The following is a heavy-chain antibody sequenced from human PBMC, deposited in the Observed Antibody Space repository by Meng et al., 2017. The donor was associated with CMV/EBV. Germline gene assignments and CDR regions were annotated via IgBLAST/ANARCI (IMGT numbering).Heavy chain of an antibody. V-gene: IGHV3-53*01. CDR1: GFTVSRNY. J-gene: IGHJ4*02. D-gene: IGHD6-13*01. CDR2: IYSGGST. CDR3: ARDRAAGDFDY. Sequence: SLSWAASGFTVSRNYMRWVRQAPGKGLELVSVIYSGGSTYYADSVKGRFTISRDNSKNTLYLQMNSLRAEDTAVYYCARDRAAGDFDYWGQGTLVTVSS.